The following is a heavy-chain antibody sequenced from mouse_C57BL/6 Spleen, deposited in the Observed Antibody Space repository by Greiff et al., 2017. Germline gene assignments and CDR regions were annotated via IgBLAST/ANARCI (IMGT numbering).Heavy chain of an antibody. V-gene: IGHV1-50*01. CDR2: IDPSDSYT. CDR1: GYTFTSYW. J-gene: IGHJ2*01. Sequence: QVQLQQPGAELVKPGASVKLSCKASGYTFTSYWMQWVNQRPGQGLEWIGEIDPSDSYTNYNQKFKGKATLTVDTSSSTAYMQLSSLTSEDSAVYYCARRVYDYPYYFDYWGQGTTLTVSS. D-gene: IGHD2-4*01. CDR3: ARRVYDYPYYFDY.